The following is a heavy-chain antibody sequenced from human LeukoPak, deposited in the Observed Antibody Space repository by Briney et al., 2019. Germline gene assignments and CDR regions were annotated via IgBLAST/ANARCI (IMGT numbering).Heavy chain of an antibody. J-gene: IGHJ4*02. CDR1: GFTFSRFG. V-gene: IGHV3-30*03. Sequence: PGGSLRLSCEVFGFTFSRFGFHWVRQAPGKGLEWVSFISNDGNKRNYGDSVKGRFTISRDDSKNTVYLQVNSLRLEDTAVYYCASEYNGLWGQGTLVTVSS. D-gene: IGHD2-8*01. CDR2: ISNDGNKR. CDR3: ASEYNGL.